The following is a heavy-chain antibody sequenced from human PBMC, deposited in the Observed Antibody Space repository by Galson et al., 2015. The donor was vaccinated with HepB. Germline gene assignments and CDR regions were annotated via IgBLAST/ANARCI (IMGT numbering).Heavy chain of an antibody. D-gene: IGHD3-3*01. Sequence: SLRLSCAASGFTFSSYWMNWVRQAPGKGLEWVANIKQDGSEKYYVDSVKGRFTISRDNAKNSLYLQMNSLRAEDTAVYYCAREGPYDSWTTVPWGQGTLVPVSS. CDR1: GFTFSSYW. J-gene: IGHJ1*01. V-gene: IGHV3-7*03. CDR3: AREGPYDSWTTVP. CDR2: IKQDGSEK.